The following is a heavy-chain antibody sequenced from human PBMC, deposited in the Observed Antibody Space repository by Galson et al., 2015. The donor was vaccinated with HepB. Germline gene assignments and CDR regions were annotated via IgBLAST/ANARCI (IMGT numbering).Heavy chain of an antibody. J-gene: IGHJ4*02. CDR3: ARDLLIAARLDY. CDR1: GFTFSSYS. V-gene: IGHV3-21*01. Sequence: SLRLSCAASGFTFSSYSMNWVRQAPGKGLEWVSSISSSSSYIYYADSVKGRFTISRDNAKNSLYLQMNSLRAEDTAVYYCARDLLIAARLDYWGQGTLVTVSS. CDR2: ISSSSSYI. D-gene: IGHD6-6*01.